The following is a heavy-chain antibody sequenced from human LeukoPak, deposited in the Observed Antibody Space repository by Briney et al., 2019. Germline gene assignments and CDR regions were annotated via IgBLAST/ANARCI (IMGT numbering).Heavy chain of an antibody. Sequence: GWSLRLSCPASGFIFTDFEMNWVRQPPGKGLEWGSYISSSATTTMHAHSAKGRFTVSKDNAKKTLYLQLNSVRVEDTAHYYCAMDYYPQNYWGQGIPVIVSS. J-gene: IGHJ4*02. V-gene: IGHV3-48*03. D-gene: IGHD3-10*01. CDR3: AMDYYPQNY. CDR2: ISSSATTT. CDR1: GFIFTDFE.